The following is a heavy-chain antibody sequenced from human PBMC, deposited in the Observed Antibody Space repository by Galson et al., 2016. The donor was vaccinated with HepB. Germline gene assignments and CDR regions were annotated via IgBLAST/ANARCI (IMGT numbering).Heavy chain of an antibody. D-gene: IGHD6-19*01. V-gene: IGHV1-69*13. CDR2: IIPIFGAA. Sequence: SVKVSCKASGGTFSSYAISWVRQAPGQGLEWMGGIIPIFGAANYAQKFRGRVTITADESTRTAYMELSSLRCEDTAVYYCARSPIAVDAENYYYYYGMDVWGQGTTVTVSS. CDR1: GGTFSSYA. J-gene: IGHJ6*02. CDR3: ARSPIAVDAENYYYYYGMDV.